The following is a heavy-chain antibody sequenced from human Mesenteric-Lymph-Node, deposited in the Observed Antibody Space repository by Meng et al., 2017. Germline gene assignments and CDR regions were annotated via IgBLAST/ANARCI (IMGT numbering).Heavy chain of an antibody. CDR1: GGSCSGYN. CDR3: ARGHYGSGSPQVSDP. Sequence: QVQLRQWGAGLLKPSATLSLTGAGNGGSCSGYNWSWIRQPPGKGLEWIGEINHSGSTNYNPSLKSRVTISVDTSKNQFSLKLSSVTAADTAVYYCARGHYGSGSPQVSDPWGQGTLVTVSS. D-gene: IGHD3-10*01. J-gene: IGHJ5*02. V-gene: IGHV4-34*01. CDR2: INHSGST.